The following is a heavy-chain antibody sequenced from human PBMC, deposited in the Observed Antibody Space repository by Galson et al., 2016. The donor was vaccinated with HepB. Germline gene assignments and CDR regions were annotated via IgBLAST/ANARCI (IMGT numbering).Heavy chain of an antibody. CDR1: GFTFSTYA. V-gene: IGHV3-23*01. CDR3: ATRLRAPAN. CDR2: ISGSSEAI. J-gene: IGHJ4*02. D-gene: IGHD1-26*01. Sequence: SLRLSCAASGFTFSTYAMSWVRQAPGKGLEWVSGISGSSEAIYYADSVKSLFTISRDNSKNALYLQMNSLRAEDTAVYYCATRLRAPANWGQGAQVTVSS.